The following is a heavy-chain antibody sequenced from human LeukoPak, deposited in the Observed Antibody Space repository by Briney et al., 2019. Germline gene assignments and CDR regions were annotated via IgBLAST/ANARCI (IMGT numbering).Heavy chain of an antibody. CDR3: ARFFTYGSGSYCFDC. Sequence: ASAKVSCKASGYTFTGYYMHWVRQAPGQGLEWMGWINPNSGGTNYAQKFQGRVTMTRDTSISTAYMELSRLRSDDTAVYYCARFFTYGSGSYCFDCWGQGTLVTVSS. CDR2: INPNSGGT. J-gene: IGHJ4*02. CDR1: GYTFTGYY. V-gene: IGHV1-2*02. D-gene: IGHD3-10*01.